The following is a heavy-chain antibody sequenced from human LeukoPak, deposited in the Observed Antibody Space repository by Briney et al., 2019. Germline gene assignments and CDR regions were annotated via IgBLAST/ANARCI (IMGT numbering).Heavy chain of an antibody. CDR1: GYTFTSYY. CDR2: INPSGGST. Sequence: GASVKVSCKASGYTFTSYYMHWVRQAPGQGLEWMGIINPSGGSTSYAQKLQGRVTMTTDTSTSTAYMELRSLRSDDTAVYYCARDYGVVAVAGANDYWGQGTLVTVSS. D-gene: IGHD6-19*01. J-gene: IGHJ4*02. V-gene: IGHV1-46*01. CDR3: ARDYGVVAVAGANDY.